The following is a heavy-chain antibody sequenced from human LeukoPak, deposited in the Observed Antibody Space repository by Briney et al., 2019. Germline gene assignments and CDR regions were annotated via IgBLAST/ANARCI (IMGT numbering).Heavy chain of an antibody. V-gene: IGHV4-59*01. CDR2: IYYSGST. Sequence: PSETLSLTXTVSGGSISSYYWSWIRQPPGKGLEWIGYIYYSGSTNYNPSLKSRVTISVDTSKNQFSLKLSSVTAADTAVYYCARVIAVAGYFDYWGQGTLVTVSS. CDR1: GGSISSYY. CDR3: ARVIAVAGYFDY. D-gene: IGHD6-19*01. J-gene: IGHJ4*02.